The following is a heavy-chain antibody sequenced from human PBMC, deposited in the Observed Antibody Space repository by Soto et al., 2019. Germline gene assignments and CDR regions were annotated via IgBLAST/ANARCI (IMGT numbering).Heavy chain of an antibody. J-gene: IGHJ4*02. CDR1: GYTFTSYA. D-gene: IGHD3-22*01. CDR2: INAGNGNT. Sequence: AASVEVSCRASGYTFTSYAMHWVRQAPGQRLEWMGWINAGNGNTKYSQKFQGRVTITRDTSASTAYMELSSLRSEDTAVYYCAREGPYYDSSSIDYWGQGTLVTVSS. V-gene: IGHV1-3*01. CDR3: AREGPYYDSSSIDY.